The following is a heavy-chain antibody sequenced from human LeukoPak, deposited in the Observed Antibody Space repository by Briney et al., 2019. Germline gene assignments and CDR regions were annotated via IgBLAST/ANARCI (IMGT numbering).Heavy chain of an antibody. CDR1: GYTFTGYY. CDR3: ARVVGYCSGGSCYSGRWFDP. Sequence: ASVKVSCKASGYTFTGYYMHWVRQAPGQGPEWMGWINPNSGGTNYAQKFQGRVTMTRDTSISTAYMELSGLRSDDTAVYYCARVVGYCSGGSCYSGRWFDPWGQGTLVTVSS. CDR2: INPNSGGT. V-gene: IGHV1-2*02. J-gene: IGHJ5*02. D-gene: IGHD2-15*01.